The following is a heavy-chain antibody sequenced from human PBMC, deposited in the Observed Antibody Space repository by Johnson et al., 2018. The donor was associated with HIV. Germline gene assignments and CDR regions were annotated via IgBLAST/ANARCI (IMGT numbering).Heavy chain of an antibody. CDR2: IKCDRSEK. V-gene: IGHV3-52*01. CDR3: ARDKGDGVAFDI. D-gene: IGHD3-10*01. CDR1: GFTFSSSW. J-gene: IGHJ3*02. Sequence: VQLVESGGGLVKPGGSLRLSCAASGFTFSSSWMHWVCQAPEKGLEWVADIKCDRSEKYYVDSVKGRFTISRDNAKNSLYLQMNSLRAEDTAVYYCARDKGDGVAFDIWGQGTMVTVSS.